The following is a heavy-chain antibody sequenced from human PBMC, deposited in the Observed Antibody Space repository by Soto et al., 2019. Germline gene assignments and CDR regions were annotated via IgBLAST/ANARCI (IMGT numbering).Heavy chain of an antibody. V-gene: IGHV3-7*05. D-gene: IGHD3-22*01. CDR2: IKQDGSEK. CDR3: AKATYDSSGYPWCFDL. Sequence: EVQLVESGGGLVQPGGSLRLSCAASGFTFSSYWMSWVRQAPGKGLEWVANIKQDGSEKYYVDSVKGRFTISRDNAKKSLYLQMNSLRAEDTAVYYCAKATYDSSGYPWCFDLWGRGTLVTVSS. CDR1: GFTFSSYW. J-gene: IGHJ2*01.